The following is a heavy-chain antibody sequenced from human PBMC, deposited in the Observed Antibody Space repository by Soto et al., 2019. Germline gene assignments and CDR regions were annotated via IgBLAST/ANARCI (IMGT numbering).Heavy chain of an antibody. Sequence: QVQLQESGPGLVKPSQTLSLTCTVSGGSISSGGYYWSWIRQHPGKGLEWIGYIYYSGSTYYNPSLKSRGTISVDPSKNQFSLKLSSLTPADTAVYYSAFLPAHDGDYEGAWGQGTLVTVSS. CDR1: GGSISSGGYY. CDR2: IYYSGST. D-gene: IGHD4-17*01. V-gene: IGHV4-31*03. J-gene: IGHJ4*02. CDR3: AFLPAHDGDYEGA.